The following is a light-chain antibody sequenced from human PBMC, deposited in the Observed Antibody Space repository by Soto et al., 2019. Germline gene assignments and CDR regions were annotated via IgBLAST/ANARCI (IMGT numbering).Light chain of an antibody. CDR2: LSSDGSH. CDR1: SGHRSYA. J-gene: IGLJ2*01. CDR3: QNWGTGIQVV. Sequence: QSVLTQSPSASASLGASVKLTCTLSSGHRSYAIAWHKQQPEKGPRYLMKLSSDGSHSKGDGIPDRFSGSSSGAERYLTIYSLQSEDEADYYCQNWGTGIQVVFGGGTQLTVL. V-gene: IGLV4-69*01.